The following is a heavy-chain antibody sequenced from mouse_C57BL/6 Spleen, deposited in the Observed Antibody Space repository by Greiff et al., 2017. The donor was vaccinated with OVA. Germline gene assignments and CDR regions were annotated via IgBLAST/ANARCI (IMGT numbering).Heavy chain of an antibody. V-gene: IGHV1-74*01. CDR1: GYTFTSYW. CDR2: IHPSGSDT. CDR3: AYDYDGTLYFDY. Sequence: QVQLQQSGAELVKPGASVKVSCKASGYTFTSYWMHWVKQRPGQGLEWIGRIHPSGSDTNYNQKFKGKATLTVDKSSSTAYMQLSSLTSEDSAVYYCAYDYDGTLYFDYWGQGTTLTVSS. D-gene: IGHD2-4*01. J-gene: IGHJ2*01.